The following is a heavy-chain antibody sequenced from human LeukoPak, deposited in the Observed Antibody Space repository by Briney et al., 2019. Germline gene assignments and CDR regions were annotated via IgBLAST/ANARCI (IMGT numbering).Heavy chain of an antibody. J-gene: IGHJ4*02. CDR3: ARSAGVVSGYYFDY. Sequence: PGGSLRLSCAASGFTFSSYEMNWVRQAPGKGLEWVSSISTRSSYIYYADSMKGRFTISRDNTKNSLYLQMNSLRAEDTAVYYCARSAGVVSGYYFDYWGQGSLVTVSS. CDR2: ISTRSSYI. V-gene: IGHV3-21*01. D-gene: IGHD3-22*01. CDR1: GFTFSSYE.